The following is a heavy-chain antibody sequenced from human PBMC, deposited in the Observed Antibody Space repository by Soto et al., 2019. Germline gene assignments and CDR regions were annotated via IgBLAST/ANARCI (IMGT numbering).Heavy chain of an antibody. V-gene: IGHV3-21*01. Sequence: GGSLRLSCAASGFTFRSFTMNWVRQAPGKGLEWVSTISSNSAYIYYTDALRGRFTISRDNAKNSLHLQMNSLRAEDTAVYYCTRDASRDSGARGWFDPWGPGTLVTVSS. CDR3: TRDASRDSGARGWFDP. CDR2: ISSNSAYI. D-gene: IGHD6-25*01. CDR1: GFTFRSFT. J-gene: IGHJ5*02.